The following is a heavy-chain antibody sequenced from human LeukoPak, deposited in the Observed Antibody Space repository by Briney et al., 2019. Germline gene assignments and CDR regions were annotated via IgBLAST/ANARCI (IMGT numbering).Heavy chain of an antibody. CDR1: GFTFSSYA. Sequence: GGSLGLSCAASGFTFSSYAMSWVRQAPGKGLEWVSAISGSGGSTYYADSVKGRFTISRDNSKNTLYLQMNSLRAEDTAVYYCANGNRCTSPNCLGYYYFYMDVWGKGTTVTVSS. CDR3: ANGNRCTSPNCLGYYYFYMDV. D-gene: IGHD2-8*01. CDR2: ISGSGGST. J-gene: IGHJ6*03. V-gene: IGHV3-23*01.